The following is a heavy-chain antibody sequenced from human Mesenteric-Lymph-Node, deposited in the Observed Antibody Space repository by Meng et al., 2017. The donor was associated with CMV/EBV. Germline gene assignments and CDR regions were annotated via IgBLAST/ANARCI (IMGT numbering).Heavy chain of an antibody. CDR2: IFHSGTT. D-gene: IGHD5-12*01. CDR1: GGSVNSNW. CDR3: AREYSGYTPFGY. Sequence: CAVSGGSVNSNWWSWVRQPTGKGLEWIGEIFHSGTTNYNSSLKSRVTMSVDKSKNQFSLKLSSVTAADTAVYYCAREYSGYTPFGYWGQGTLVTVSS. V-gene: IGHV4-4*02. J-gene: IGHJ4*02.